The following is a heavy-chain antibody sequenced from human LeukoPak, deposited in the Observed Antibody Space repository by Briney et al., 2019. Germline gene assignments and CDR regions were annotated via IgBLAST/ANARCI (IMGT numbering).Heavy chain of an antibody. D-gene: IGHD1-26*01. CDR2: IYYSGST. V-gene: IGHV4-31*03. CDR1: GGGSVSSGGYY. J-gene: IGHJ2*01. Sequence: PSETLSLTCTISGGGSVSSGGYYWNSIRQHPVKGREWICYIYYSGSTYYNPSLKSRVSISVDTSKTQFSLKLSSVTDADTAVYYCTRGVGARATRYWFFDLWGRGTLVTVSS. CDR3: TRGVGARATRYWFFDL.